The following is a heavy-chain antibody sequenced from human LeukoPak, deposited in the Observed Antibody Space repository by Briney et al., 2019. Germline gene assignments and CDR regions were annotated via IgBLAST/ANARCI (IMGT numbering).Heavy chain of an antibody. J-gene: IGHJ4*02. CDR1: GFTFNSYW. CDR2: INSDGSST. D-gene: IGHD3-22*01. Sequence: PGGSLRLSCAASGFTFNSYWMHWVRQAPGKGLVWVSRINSDGSSTNYADSVKGRFTISRDNAKNTLYLQMNSLRAEDTAVYYCARGPPYYYDSSGYYNYWGQGTLGTVSS. CDR3: ARGPPYYYDSSGYYNY. V-gene: IGHV3-74*01.